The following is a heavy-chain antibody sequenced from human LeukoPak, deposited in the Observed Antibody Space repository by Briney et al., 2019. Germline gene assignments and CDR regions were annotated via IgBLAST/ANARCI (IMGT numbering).Heavy chain of an antibody. Sequence: GGSLRLSCATSGFTLSSYVMSWVRQAPGKGLEWVSTVSGSGDNTYYADSVKGRFTISRDNSKNTLFLQMNSLRAEDTAVYYCASGRSDLYYFAYWGQGTLVTVSS. V-gene: IGHV3-23*01. CDR2: VSGSGDNT. D-gene: IGHD1-1*01. CDR3: ASGRSDLYYFAY. J-gene: IGHJ4*02. CDR1: GFTLSSYV.